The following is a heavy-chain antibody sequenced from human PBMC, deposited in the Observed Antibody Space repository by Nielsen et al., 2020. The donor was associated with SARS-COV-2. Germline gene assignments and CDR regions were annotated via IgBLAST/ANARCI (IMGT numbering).Heavy chain of an antibody. V-gene: IGHV3-33*01. CDR2: IWYDGSNE. J-gene: IGHJ4*02. Sequence: WIRQSPGKGLEWVAGIWYDGSNENYAESVRGRFTISRDNSNNTLFLQMDSLTADDTAVYFCARLSNFWSGYNDYWGQGTLVTVSS. CDR3: ARLSNFWSGYNDY. D-gene: IGHD3-3*01.